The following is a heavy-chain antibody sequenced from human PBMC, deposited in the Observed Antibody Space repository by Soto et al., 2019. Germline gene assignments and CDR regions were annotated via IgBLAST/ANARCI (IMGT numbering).Heavy chain of an antibody. Sequence: QVQLVQSGAEVKKPGSSVKVSCTASGGTFSSYAISWVRQAPGQGLAWMGGIIPIFGTANYAQQFQGRVTMTADESTRTGYMELSSLRSEVTVLYYCASLPEMATSGDAFDIWGQGTMVTVSS. V-gene: IGHV1-69*01. CDR1: GGTFSSYA. D-gene: IGHD5-12*01. J-gene: IGHJ3*02. CDR3: ASLPEMATSGDAFDI. CDR2: IIPIFGTA.